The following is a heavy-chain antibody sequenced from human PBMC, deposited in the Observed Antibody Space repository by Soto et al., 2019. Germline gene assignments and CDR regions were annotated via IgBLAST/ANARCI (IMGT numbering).Heavy chain of an antibody. Sequence: EVQLVESGGGLVQPGGSLRLSCAASGFRFSIYSMNWVRQAPGKGLEWSAYITGDTNRIKYADSVKGRFTISRDNAKNSVYLQMNSLRVEDTAVYYCARSVEGHFDYWGQGTVVTVSS. J-gene: IGHJ4*02. CDR2: ITGDTNRI. CDR1: GFRFSIYS. D-gene: IGHD6-19*01. CDR3: ARSVEGHFDY. V-gene: IGHV3-48*01.